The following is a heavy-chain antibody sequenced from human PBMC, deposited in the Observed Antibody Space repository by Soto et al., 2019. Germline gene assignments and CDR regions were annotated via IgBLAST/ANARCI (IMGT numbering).Heavy chain of an antibody. Sequence: EVQLLESGGGLVQPGGSLRLSCAASGFTFSNYAMSWVRQAPGKGLEWVSGISYSGGSTYYADSVKGRFTISRDNSKNTLYMQMNSLRAEDTAVYYCAKDRARGYCTRPSCYGDYYYYMDVWGKGTTVTVSS. CDR3: AKDRARGYCTRPSCYGDYYYYMDV. D-gene: IGHD2-2*01. V-gene: IGHV3-23*01. J-gene: IGHJ6*03. CDR1: GFTFSNYA. CDR2: ISYSGGST.